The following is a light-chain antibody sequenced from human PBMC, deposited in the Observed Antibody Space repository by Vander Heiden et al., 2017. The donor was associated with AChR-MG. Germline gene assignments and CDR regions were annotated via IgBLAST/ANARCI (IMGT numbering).Light chain of an antibody. CDR2: SDN. CDR3: AAWDDSLNGVV. CDR1: SSDVGSNS. J-gene: IGLJ2*01. V-gene: IGLV1-44*01. Sequence: QSALTQPPSASGTPGQRVTISCSGSSSDVGSNSVDWYQQLPGTAPKLLIYSDNQRPSGVPDRFSGSKSGTSASLAISGLQSDDEAHYYCAAWDDSLNGVVFGGGTKLTVL.